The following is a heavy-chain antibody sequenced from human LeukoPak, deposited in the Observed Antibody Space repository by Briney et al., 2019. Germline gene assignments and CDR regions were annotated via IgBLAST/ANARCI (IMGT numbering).Heavy chain of an antibody. CDR3: ARDRGDYYGSGSYYTHFDY. V-gene: IGHV1-18*01. D-gene: IGHD3-10*01. J-gene: IGHJ4*02. CDR2: ISAYNGNT. CDR1: GYTFTSYG. Sequence: GASVKVSCKASGYTFTSYGISWVRQAPGQGLEWMGWISAYNGNTKYAQKLQGRVTTTTDTSTSTAYMELRSLRSDDTAVYYCARDRGDYYGSGSYYTHFDYWGQGTLVTVSS.